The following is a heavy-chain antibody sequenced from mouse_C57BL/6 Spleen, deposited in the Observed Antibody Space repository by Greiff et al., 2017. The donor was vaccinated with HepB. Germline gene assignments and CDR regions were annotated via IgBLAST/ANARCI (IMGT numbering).Heavy chain of an antibody. CDR1: GYTFTSYW. V-gene: IGHV1-52*01. CDR2: IDPSDSET. D-gene: IGHD2-2*01. CDR3: AREHGYDEEVDY. J-gene: IGHJ4*01. Sequence: QVQLQQPGAELVRPGSSVKLSCKASGYTFTSYWMHWVKQRPIQGLEWIGNIDPSDSETHYNQKFKDKATLTVDKSSSTAYMQLSSLTSEDSAVYYYAREHGYDEEVDYWGQGTSVTVSS.